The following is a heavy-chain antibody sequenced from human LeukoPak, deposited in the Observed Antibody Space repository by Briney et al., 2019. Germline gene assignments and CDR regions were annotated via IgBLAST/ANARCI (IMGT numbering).Heavy chain of an antibody. J-gene: IGHJ5*02. CDR1: GLTFSDHY. Sequence: GGSLRLSCAASGLTFSDHYMDWARQTPGKGLEWVGRSRNKAGSYTTEYAASVKGRFTISRDDSQNSVHLQMNSLKTEDTALYYCASADSSTYSLDHWGQGTLVTVSS. CDR2: SRNKAGSYTT. V-gene: IGHV3-72*01. CDR3: ASADSSTYSLDH. D-gene: IGHD3-22*01.